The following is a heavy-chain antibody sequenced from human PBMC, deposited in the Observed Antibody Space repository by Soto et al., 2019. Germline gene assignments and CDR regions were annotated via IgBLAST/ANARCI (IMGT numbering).Heavy chain of an antibody. D-gene: IGHD4-17*01. V-gene: IGHV3-30-3*01. J-gene: IGHJ6*02. CDR1: GFTFSSYA. CDR3: ARRTTVVTHYGMDV. CDR2: ISYDGGNK. Sequence: QVQLVESGGGVVQPGRSLRLSCAASGFTFSSYAMHWVRQAPGKGLEWVAVISYDGGNKYYADSVKGRFTISRDNSKNTLYLQMNSLRAEDTAVYYCARRTTVVTHYGMDVWGQGTTVTVSS.